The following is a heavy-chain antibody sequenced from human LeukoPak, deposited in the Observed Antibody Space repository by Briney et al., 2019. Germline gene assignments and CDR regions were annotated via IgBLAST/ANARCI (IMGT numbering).Heavy chain of an antibody. CDR2: INTDGSST. D-gene: IGHD2-2*01. J-gene: IGHJ5*02. CDR1: GFTFSSYW. CDR3: ARAGEDVVLGPAPVGGSPYNWFDP. Sequence: PGGSLRLSCAASGFTFSSYWMHWVRQAPGKGLVWVSRINTDGSSTSYADSVKGRFTISRDNSKNALYLQMNSLRPEDTAVYYCARAGEDVVLGPAPVGGSPYNWFDPWGQGTLVTVSS. V-gene: IGHV3-74*01.